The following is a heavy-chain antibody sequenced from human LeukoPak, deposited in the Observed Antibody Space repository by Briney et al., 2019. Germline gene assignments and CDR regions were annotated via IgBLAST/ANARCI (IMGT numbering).Heavy chain of an antibody. D-gene: IGHD2-2*01. CDR2: IYPDDSDT. J-gene: IGHJ5*02. CDR1: GYSFSNHW. V-gene: IGHV5-51*01. Sequence: GESLKISRKGSGYSFSNHWNGWVPQMPGKGLGLMGIIYPDDSDTRYSASCQGPVTLSADKSLNPAYSASDRLKASDTALDFRVRRYCSSTSCLFQFDPWGLGTLVIVSS. CDR3: VRRYCSSTSCLFQFDP.